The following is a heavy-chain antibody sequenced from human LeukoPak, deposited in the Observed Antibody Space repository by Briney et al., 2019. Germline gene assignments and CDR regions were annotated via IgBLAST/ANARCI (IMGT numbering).Heavy chain of an antibody. V-gene: IGHV2-5*01. Sequence: SGPTLVKPTQTLTLTCNFSGFSLDTSGLGVGWIRQPPGKALEWLALIHWNDDKSYSPSLQSRLTVTRGTSSNQVVLTLINMDPAVTATYYCARRPCAWLVIPRPYYFDYWGPGTLVTVAS. CDR3: ARRPCAWLVIPRPYYFDY. J-gene: IGHJ4*02. D-gene: IGHD2-21*01. CDR2: IHWNDDK. CDR1: GFSLDTSGLG.